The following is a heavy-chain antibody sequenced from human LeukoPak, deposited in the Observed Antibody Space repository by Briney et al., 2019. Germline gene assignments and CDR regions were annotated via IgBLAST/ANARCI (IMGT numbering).Heavy chain of an antibody. Sequence: PGRSLRLSCAASGFTFDDYAMHWVRQAPGKGLEWVSGISWNSGSIGYADSVKGRFTVSRDNSKNTLYLQMNSLRTEDTALYYCAKEVITLVYDFWGQGTLVTVSS. V-gene: IGHV3-9*01. CDR1: GFTFDDYA. CDR2: ISWNSGSI. CDR3: AKEVITLVYDF. D-gene: IGHD3-16*01. J-gene: IGHJ4*02.